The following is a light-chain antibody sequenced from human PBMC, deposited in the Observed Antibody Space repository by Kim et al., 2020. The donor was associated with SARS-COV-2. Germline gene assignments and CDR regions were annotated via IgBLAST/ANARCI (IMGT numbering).Light chain of an antibody. CDR3: QKYNGAPWT. CDR2: DAS. V-gene: IGKV1-27*01. J-gene: IGKJ1*01. Sequence: DIQMTQSPSSLSASVGDRVTITCRASQGISSNVAWYKQKPGKVPNLLIYDASALQSGVPSRFSGTGSGTDFTLTISSLQPEDVATYYCQKYNGAPWTFGQGTKVDIK. CDR1: QGISSN.